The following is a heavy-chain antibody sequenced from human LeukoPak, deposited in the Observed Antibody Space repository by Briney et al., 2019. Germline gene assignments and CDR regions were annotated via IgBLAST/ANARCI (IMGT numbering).Heavy chain of an antibody. V-gene: IGHV4-34*01. CDR1: GGSFSGYY. Sequence: SETLSLTCAVYGGSFSGYYWSWIRQPPGKGLEGIGEINHSGSTNYNPSLKSRVTISVDMSKNQFSLKLSSVTAADTAVYYCERLQIRMITFGGVIVSDYWGQGTVVTVSS. D-gene: IGHD3-16*02. CDR2: INHSGST. J-gene: IGHJ4*02. CDR3: ERLQIRMITFGGVIVSDY.